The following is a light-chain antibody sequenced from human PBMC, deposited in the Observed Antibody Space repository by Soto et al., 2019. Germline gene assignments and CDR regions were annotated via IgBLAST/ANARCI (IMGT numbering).Light chain of an antibody. CDR1: QGIRNY. J-gene: IGKJ1*01. CDR2: AAS. CDR3: QHYNNWPPAWT. V-gene: IGKV1-27*01. Sequence: DIQMTQSPSSLSASVGYRFTITCRASQGIRNYLAWYQQKPGKVPKLLIYAASTLQSGVPSRFSGSGSGTEFTLTISRLQSEDFALYYCQHYNNWPPAWTFGQGTKVDIK.